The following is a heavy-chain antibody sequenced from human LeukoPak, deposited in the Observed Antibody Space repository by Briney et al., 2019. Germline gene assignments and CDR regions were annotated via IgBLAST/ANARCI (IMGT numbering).Heavy chain of an antibody. Sequence: PGGSLRLSCAASGFTVSSNYMSWVRQAPGKGLEWVSVIYSGGSTYYADSVKGRFTISRDNSKNTLYLQMNSLRAEDTAVYYCARAGTATNDAPANYWGQGTLVTVSS. V-gene: IGHV3-66*01. D-gene: IGHD4-17*01. CDR2: IYSGGST. CDR1: GFTVSSNY. CDR3: ARAGTATNDAPANY. J-gene: IGHJ4*02.